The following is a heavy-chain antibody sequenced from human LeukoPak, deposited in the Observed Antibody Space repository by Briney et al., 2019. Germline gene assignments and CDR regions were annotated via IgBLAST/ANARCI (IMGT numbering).Heavy chain of an antibody. CDR1: GFTFSSYA. J-gene: IGHJ6*02. CDR2: ISGSGGST. V-gene: IGHV3-23*01. CDR3: AKPTQPYTQYYYGMDV. Sequence: QPGGSLRLSCAASGFTFSSYAMSWVRQAPGKGLEWVSAISGSGGSTYYADSVKGRFTISRDNSKNTLYLQMNSLRAEDTAVYYCAKPTQPYTQYYYGMDVWGQGTTVTVSS. D-gene: IGHD2-2*02.